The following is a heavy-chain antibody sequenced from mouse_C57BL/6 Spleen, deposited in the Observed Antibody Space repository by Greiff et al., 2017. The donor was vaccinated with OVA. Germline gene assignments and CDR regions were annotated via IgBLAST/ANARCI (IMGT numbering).Heavy chain of an antibody. J-gene: IGHJ4*01. CDR3: ARYDYDGYAMDY. CDR2: IYPGSGST. D-gene: IGHD2-4*01. CDR1: GYTFTSYW. Sequence: QVQLQQPGAELVKPGASVKMSCKASGYTFTSYWITWVKQRPGQGLEWIGDIYPGSGSTNYNAKFQITAPLTLDTSSSTAYMQLSSLTSEDSAVYYCARYDYDGYAMDYWGQGTSVTVSS. V-gene: IGHV1-55*01.